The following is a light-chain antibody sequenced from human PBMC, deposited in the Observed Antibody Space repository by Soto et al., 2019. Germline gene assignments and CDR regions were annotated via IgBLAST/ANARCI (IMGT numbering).Light chain of an antibody. J-gene: IGLJ1*01. Sequence: QSALTQPASVSGSPGQSITISCTGTSSDVGDYKSVSWYQQHPGKAPKLMIYEVSNRPSGVSYRFSGSKSGNTASLTISGLQAEDEADYYCSSYTSSNTLVFGTGTKVTVL. CDR1: SSDVGDYKS. CDR3: SSYTSSNTLV. V-gene: IGLV2-14*01. CDR2: EVS.